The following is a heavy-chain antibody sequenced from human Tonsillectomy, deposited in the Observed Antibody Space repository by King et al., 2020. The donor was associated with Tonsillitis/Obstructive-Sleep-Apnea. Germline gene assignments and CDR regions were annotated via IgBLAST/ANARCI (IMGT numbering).Heavy chain of an antibody. Sequence: VQLVESGSELKKPGASVKVSCKASGYTFTTYAMNWVRQAPGQGLEWMGWINTNTGIPTYAQGFTGRFVFSLDTSVSTAYLQISSLKAADTAVYYCAREVVVVPATYGWFDPWGQGTLVTVSS. J-gene: IGHJ5*02. V-gene: IGHV7-4-1*02. CDR2: INTNTGIP. CDR1: GYTFTTYA. D-gene: IGHD2-2*01. CDR3: AREVVVVPATYGWFDP.